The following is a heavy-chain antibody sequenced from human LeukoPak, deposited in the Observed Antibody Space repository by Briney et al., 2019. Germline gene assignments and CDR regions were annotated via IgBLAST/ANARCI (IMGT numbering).Heavy chain of an antibody. CDR3: AREMNYDDYRTSDY. CDR2: INPNSGGT. J-gene: IGHJ4*02. D-gene: IGHD4-17*01. CDR1: GYTFTDYY. Sequence: ASVKVSCKASGYTFTDYYMHWVRQAPGQGLEWMGWINPNSGGTNYAQKFQGRVTMTRDTSISTAYMELSRLRSDDTAVYYCAREMNYDDYRTSDYWGQGTLVTVSS. V-gene: IGHV1-2*02.